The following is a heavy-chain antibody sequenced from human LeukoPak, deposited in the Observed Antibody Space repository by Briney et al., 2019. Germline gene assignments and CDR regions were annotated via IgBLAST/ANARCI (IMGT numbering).Heavy chain of an antibody. D-gene: IGHD3-9*01. CDR3: ARGDVLTGPHNWFDP. V-gene: IGHV1-2*02. J-gene: IGHJ5*02. CDR1: GYTFSAYY. Sequence: VASVKVSCKASGYTFSAYYIHWVRQAPGQGLEWMGWINPDSSGTNFAQKFQGRVTLTRDTSISTAHMELSGLRSDDTAVYYCARGDVLTGPHNWFDPWGQGTLVTVPS. CDR2: INPDSSGT.